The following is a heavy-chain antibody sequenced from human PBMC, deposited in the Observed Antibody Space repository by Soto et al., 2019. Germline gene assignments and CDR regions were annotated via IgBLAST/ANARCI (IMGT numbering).Heavy chain of an antibody. CDR1: GGSISSSSYY. CDR3: ARRGAAAYYYYYGMDV. D-gene: IGHD6-13*01. CDR2: IYYSGST. V-gene: IGHV4-39*01. Sequence: SETLSLTCTVSGGSISSSSYYWGWIRQPPGKGLEWIGSIYYSGSTYYNPSLKSRVTISVDTSKNQFSLKLSSVTAADTAVYYCARRGAAAYYYYYGMDVWGQGTTVTVSS. J-gene: IGHJ6*02.